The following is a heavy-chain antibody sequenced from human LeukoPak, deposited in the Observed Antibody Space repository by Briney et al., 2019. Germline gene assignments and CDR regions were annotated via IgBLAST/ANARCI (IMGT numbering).Heavy chain of an antibody. Sequence: GGSLRLSCAASGFIVSNNYMSWVRQAPGKGLEWVSVIYSGTTYYAGSVKGRFTVSSDNSKNTLYLQMNSLRAEDTAVYYCVRDQNCWGQGTLVTVSS. CDR2: IYSGTT. V-gene: IGHV3-66*01. J-gene: IGHJ4*02. CDR3: VRDQNC. CDR1: GFIVSNNY. D-gene: IGHD1-1*01.